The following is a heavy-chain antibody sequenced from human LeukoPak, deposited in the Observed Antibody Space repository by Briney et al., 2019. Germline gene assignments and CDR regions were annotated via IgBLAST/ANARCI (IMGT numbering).Heavy chain of an antibody. D-gene: IGHD5-18*01. CDR1: GYTFTSYG. CDR2: MNPDNGNT. CDR3: ARGGDAAMIKH. Sequence: RASVKVSCKASGYTFTSYGFNWVRQATGQGLEWMGWMNPDNGNTGFAQKFQGRLTMTRNTSISTAYMELSSLSSEDTAVYYCARGGDAAMIKHWGQGTLVTVSS. J-gene: IGHJ4*02. V-gene: IGHV1-8*01.